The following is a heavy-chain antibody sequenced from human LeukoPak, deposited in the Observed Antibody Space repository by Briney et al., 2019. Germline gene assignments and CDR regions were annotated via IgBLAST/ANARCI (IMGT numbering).Heavy chain of an antibody. J-gene: IGHJ6*03. Sequence: SVKVSCKASGGTFSSYAISWVRQAPGQGFEWMGGIIPIFGTANYAQKFQGRVTITADESTSTAYMELSSLRSEDTAVYYCARDAVAARLRSYYYYMDVWGKGTTVTVSS. CDR3: ARDAVAARLRSYYYYMDV. CDR2: IIPIFGTA. V-gene: IGHV1-69*13. D-gene: IGHD6-6*01. CDR1: GGTFSSYA.